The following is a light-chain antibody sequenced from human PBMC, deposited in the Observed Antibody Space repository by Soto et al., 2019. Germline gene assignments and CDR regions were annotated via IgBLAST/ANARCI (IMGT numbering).Light chain of an antibody. V-gene: IGKV1-5*03. CDR3: QQSFT. Sequence: DIQMTQSPSTLSASVGDRVTITCRASQSISSWLAWYQQKPGKAPKLLIYKASTLESGAPSKFSGSGSGTDFALTVSSLQPDDFAAYYCQQSFTFGPGTKVDI. J-gene: IGKJ3*01. CDR2: KAS. CDR1: QSISSW.